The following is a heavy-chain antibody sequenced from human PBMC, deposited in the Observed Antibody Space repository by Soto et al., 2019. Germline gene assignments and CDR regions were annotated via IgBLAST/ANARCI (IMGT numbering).Heavy chain of an antibody. J-gene: IGHJ4*02. Sequence: GGSLRLSCEASGFTFITYGMHWVRQAPCKGLEWVSLISHDGGGKYYADSVRGRFTISRDNSKNTLYLQMNSLRAEDTAVYYCAKAPDFGDYIHYFDYWGQGTLVTVSS. CDR2: ISHDGGGK. D-gene: IGHD4-17*01. CDR3: AKAPDFGDYIHYFDY. V-gene: IGHV3-30*18. CDR1: GFTFITYG.